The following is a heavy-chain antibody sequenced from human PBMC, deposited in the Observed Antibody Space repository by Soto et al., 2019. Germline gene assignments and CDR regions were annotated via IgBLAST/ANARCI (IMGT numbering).Heavy chain of an antibody. CDR2: IKSKTDGGTT. CDR1: GFSFSNAW. Sequence: EVQLVESGGGLVKPGGFLRLSCAASGFSFSNAWMSWVRQAPGKGLEWVGRIKSKTDGGTTDYAAPVKGRFTISRDDSKNTLYLQMNSLKTEDTAVYYCITSTGSGWYAFDYWGQGTLVTVSS. V-gene: IGHV3-15*01. D-gene: IGHD6-19*01. J-gene: IGHJ4*02. CDR3: ITSTGSGWYAFDY.